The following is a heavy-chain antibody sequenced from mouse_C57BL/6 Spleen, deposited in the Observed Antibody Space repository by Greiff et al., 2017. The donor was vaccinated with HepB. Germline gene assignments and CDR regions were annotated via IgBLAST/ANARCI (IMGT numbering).Heavy chain of an antibody. V-gene: IGHV1-64*01. J-gene: IGHJ2*01. Sequence: QVQLQQSGAELVKPGASVKLSCKASGYTFTSYWMHWVKQRPGQGLEWIGMIHPNSGSTNYNEKFKSKATLTVDKSSSTAYMQLSSLTSEDSAVYYCARGVDYYGNPWYFDYWGQGTTLTVSS. D-gene: IGHD2-1*01. CDR3: ARGVDYYGNPWYFDY. CDR2: IHPNSGST. CDR1: GYTFTSYW.